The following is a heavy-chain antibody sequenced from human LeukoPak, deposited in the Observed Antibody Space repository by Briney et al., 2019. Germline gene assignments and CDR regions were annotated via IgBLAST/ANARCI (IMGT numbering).Heavy chain of an antibody. Sequence: GGSLRLSCAASGFTFSSYSMNWVRQAPGKGLEWASSISSSSSYIYYADSVKGRFTISRDNAKNSLYLQMNSLRAEDTAVYYCAELGITMIGGVWGKGTTVTISS. CDR3: AELGITMIGGV. CDR2: ISSSSSYI. D-gene: IGHD3-10*02. V-gene: IGHV3-21*01. CDR1: GFTFSSYS. J-gene: IGHJ6*04.